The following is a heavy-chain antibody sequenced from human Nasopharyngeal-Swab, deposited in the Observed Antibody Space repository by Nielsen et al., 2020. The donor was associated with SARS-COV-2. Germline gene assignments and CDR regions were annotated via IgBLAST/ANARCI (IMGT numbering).Heavy chain of an antibody. V-gene: IGHV4-34*01. D-gene: IGHD1-26*01. CDR2: INHSGST. J-gene: IGHJ4*02. Sequence: RQAPGKGLEWIGEINHSGSTNYNPSLKSRVTISVDTSKNQFSLKLSSVTAADTAVYYCARGPQGGSRRPCYFDYWGQGTLVTVSS. CDR3: ARGPQGGSRRPCYFDY.